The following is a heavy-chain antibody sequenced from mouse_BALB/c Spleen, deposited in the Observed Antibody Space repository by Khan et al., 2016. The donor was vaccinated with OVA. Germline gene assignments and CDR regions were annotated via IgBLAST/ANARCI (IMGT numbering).Heavy chain of an antibody. Sequence: EVQLVETGPGLVKPSQSLSLTCTVTGYSITSGYAWNWIRPFPGNKLEWMGYISYSGVTSYTPSLKSLISITRDTSRNQFFMQFNSLTTDDTATYCCARGNYYGYYIDYWGQGTTVTVSS. CDR1: GYSITSGYA. CDR3: ARGNYYGYYIDY. V-gene: IGHV3-2*02. J-gene: IGHJ2*01. CDR2: ISYSGVT. D-gene: IGHD1-1*01.